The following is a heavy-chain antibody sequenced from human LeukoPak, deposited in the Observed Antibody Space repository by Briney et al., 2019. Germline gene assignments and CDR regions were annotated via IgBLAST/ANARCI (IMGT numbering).Heavy chain of an antibody. CDR1: GFTFSSYA. CDR2: ISGSGGRT. J-gene: IGHJ4*02. D-gene: IGHD3-10*01. V-gene: IGHV3-23*01. Sequence: GGSLRLSCAVSGFTFSSYAMSWVRQAPGKGLEWVPAISGSGGRTYYADSVKGRFTISRDNSKNTLYLQMNSLRAEDTAVYYCAKGDLIGIGESDYWGQGTLVTVSS. CDR3: AKGDLIGIGESDY.